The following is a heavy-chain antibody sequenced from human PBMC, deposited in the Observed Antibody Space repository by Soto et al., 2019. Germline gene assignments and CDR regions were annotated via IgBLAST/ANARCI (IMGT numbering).Heavy chain of an antibody. V-gene: IGHV1-69*04. CDR2: IFPLLEMV. Sequence: QVHLVQSGAEMKKPGSSVKVSCKVSGGDLRNSGISWVRQAPGQGLEWMGGIFPLLEMVDYSQKFQGRVTITADESTTTAYMDLGSLRSEDTAVYYCAKEAGAGFKSWGQGTLVIVSS. CDR3: AKEAGAGFKS. CDR1: GGDLRNSG. J-gene: IGHJ4*02.